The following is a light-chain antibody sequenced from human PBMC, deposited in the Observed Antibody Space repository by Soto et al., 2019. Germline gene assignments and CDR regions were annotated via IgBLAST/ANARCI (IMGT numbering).Light chain of an antibody. J-gene: IGKJ1*01. CDR3: QQYGSTPT. CDR1: QSVSGSY. CDR2: GAS. Sequence: IVLTQSPGTLSLSPGGRATLSCRASQSVSGSYLAWHQQKPGQAPRLLIYGASSRATGIPDRFTGSGSGTDFTLTISRLEPEDFAVYYCQQYGSTPTFGQGTKVDIK. V-gene: IGKV3-20*01.